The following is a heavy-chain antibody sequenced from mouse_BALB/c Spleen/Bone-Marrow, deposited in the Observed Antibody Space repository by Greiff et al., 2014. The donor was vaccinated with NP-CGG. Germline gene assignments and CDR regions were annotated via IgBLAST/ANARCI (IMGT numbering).Heavy chain of an antibody. CDR3: ARPYGNWYFDV. CDR1: GFTFSSYG. Sequence: VQLQQSGGGLVQPGGPLKLSCAASGFTFSSYGMSWVRQTPDKRLELVATINSNGGSTYYPDSVKGRFTVSRDNAKNTLYLQMSSLKSEDTAMYYCARPYGNWYFDVWGAGTTVTVSS. CDR2: INSNGGST. J-gene: IGHJ1*01. D-gene: IGHD2-1*01. V-gene: IGHV5-6-3*01.